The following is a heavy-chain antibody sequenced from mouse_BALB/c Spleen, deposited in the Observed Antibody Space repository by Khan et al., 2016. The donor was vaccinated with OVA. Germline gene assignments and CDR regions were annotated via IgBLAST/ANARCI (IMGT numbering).Heavy chain of an antibody. Sequence: QVQLKESGAELARPGASVKVSCKASGYIFTDSYINWVKQRTGQGLEWIGEISPGSDDTYYNEKFKGKATLTADKSSSTAYMQLSSLTSEDSVVYFCARRNYFGYTFAYWGQGTLVTVSA. D-gene: IGHD1-2*01. J-gene: IGHJ3*01. CDR1: GYIFTDSY. V-gene: IGHV1-77*01. CDR3: ARRNYFGYTFAY. CDR2: ISPGSDDT.